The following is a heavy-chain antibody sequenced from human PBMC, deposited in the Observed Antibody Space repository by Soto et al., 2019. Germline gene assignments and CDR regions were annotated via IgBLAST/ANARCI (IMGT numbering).Heavy chain of an antibody. CDR1: GYTFTGYY. CDR2: INPNSGGT. J-gene: IGHJ4*02. CDR3: ARAEYSSSAPFDY. D-gene: IGHD6-6*01. Sequence: ASVKVSCKASGYTFTGYYMHCVRQAPGQGLEWMGWINPNSGGTNYAQKFQGWVTMTRDTSISTAYMELSRLRSDDTAVYYCARAEYSSSAPFDYWGQRTLVTVSS. V-gene: IGHV1-2*04.